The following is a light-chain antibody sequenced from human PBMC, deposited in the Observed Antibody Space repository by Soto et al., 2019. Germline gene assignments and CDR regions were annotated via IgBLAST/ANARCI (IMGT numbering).Light chain of an antibody. CDR1: SSDVGDYNY. CDR2: EVS. J-gene: IGLJ3*02. V-gene: IGLV2-14*01. Sequence: QSALTQPASVSGSPGQSITISCTGTSSDVGDYNYVSWYQQHPGKAPKLMIYEVSNRPSGVSNRFSGSKSGNTASLTISGFQAEDEADYYCSSYTSSNTWVFGGGTKVTVL. CDR3: SSYTSSNTWV.